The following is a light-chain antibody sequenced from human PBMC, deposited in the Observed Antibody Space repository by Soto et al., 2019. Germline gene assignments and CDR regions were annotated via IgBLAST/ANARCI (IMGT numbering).Light chain of an antibody. CDR1: QSISGT. V-gene: IGKV3-15*01. J-gene: IGKJ1*01. CDR3: QQYNNWPPT. Sequence: EVVSTQSPATLSVSPGGRATLSGMASQSISGTLAWYQQKHGQAPRLLIYGASTRATSFPDRFSGSGSGTDFTLTISSLQSEDFAVYYCQQYNNWPPTFGKGTQLDI. CDR2: GAS.